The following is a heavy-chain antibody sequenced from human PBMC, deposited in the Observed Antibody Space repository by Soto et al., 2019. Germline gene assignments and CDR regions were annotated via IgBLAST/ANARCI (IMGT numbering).Heavy chain of an antibody. D-gene: IGHD2-15*01. CDR2: INHSGST. J-gene: IGHJ4*02. CDR1: GGSFSGYY. V-gene: IGHV4-34*01. Sequence: SETLSLPCAVYGGSFSGYYWGWIRQPPGKGLEWIGEINHSGSTNYNPSLKSRVTISVDTSKNQFSLKLSSVTAADTAVYYCAREDILGDNYWGQGTLVTVSS. CDR3: AREDILGDNY.